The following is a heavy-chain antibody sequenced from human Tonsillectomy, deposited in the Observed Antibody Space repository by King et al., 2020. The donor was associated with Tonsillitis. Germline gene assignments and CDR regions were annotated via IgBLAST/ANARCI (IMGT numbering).Heavy chain of an antibody. CDR1: GFTFSRYW. CDR2: IKEDGSEK. J-gene: IGHJ4*02. Sequence: DVQLVESGGGLVQPGGSLRLSCAASGFTFSRYWMSWVRQAPGKGLEWVANIKEDGSEKYYVDSVKGRFTISRDNARNSLYLQMSSLRAEDTAVYYCARDPHYNWNYVGHFDYWGQGTLVTVSS. CDR3: ARDPHYNWNYVGHFDY. V-gene: IGHV3-7*03. D-gene: IGHD1-7*01.